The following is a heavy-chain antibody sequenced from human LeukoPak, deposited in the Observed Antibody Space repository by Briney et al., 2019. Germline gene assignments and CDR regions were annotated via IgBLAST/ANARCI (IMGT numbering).Heavy chain of an antibody. J-gene: IGHJ4*02. V-gene: IGHV3-7*01. CDR1: GFTFSNYW. CDR2: IKQDGSET. CDR3: ARDFWGAYRVDYFDY. Sequence: GGSLRLSCAAPGFTFSNYWMSWVRRAPGKGLEWVANIKQDGSETYYVDSVRGRFTISRDNAKKSLYLQTNSLRAEDTAVYYCARDFWGAYRVDYFDYWGQGILVTVSS. D-gene: IGHD3-3*01.